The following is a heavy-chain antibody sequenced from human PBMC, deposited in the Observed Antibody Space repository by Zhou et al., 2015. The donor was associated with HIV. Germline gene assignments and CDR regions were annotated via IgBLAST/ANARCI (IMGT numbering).Heavy chain of an antibody. J-gene: IGHJ3*01. Sequence: QLQLVQSGAEVKKPGSSVKVSCKASGGTFSTYAISWVRQAPGQGLEWMGGITPMFDIHKYAQKFRARLTISVDKITDTAYMELSSLTSEDTAIYFCARSSVNHDDAFDLWGQGTNLIVSS. V-gene: IGHV1-69*17. CDR1: GGTFSTYA. D-gene: IGHD1-14*01. CDR2: ITPMFDIH. CDR3: ARSSVNHDDAFDL.